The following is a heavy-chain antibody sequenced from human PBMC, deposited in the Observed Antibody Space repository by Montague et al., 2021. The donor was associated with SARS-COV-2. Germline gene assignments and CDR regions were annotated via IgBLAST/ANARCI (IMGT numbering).Heavy chain of an antibody. CDR3: ARVSWAAAATRSDY. D-gene: IGHD6-13*01. CDR2: IYYSGST. J-gene: IGHJ4*02. Sequence: SETLSLTCTVSGGSVSSGGYYWSWIRQPPGKGLEWIGYIYYSGSTNYNPSLKSRVTISLDTSKNQFSLKLTSVTAADTAVYYCARVSWAAAATRSDYWGQGTLVTVSS. V-gene: IGHV4-61*08. CDR1: GGSVSSGGYY.